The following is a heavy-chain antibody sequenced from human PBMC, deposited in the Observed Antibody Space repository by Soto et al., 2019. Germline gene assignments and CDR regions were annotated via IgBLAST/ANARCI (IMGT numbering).Heavy chain of an antibody. CDR1: GYSFTSYW. CDR3: ARQSVAYCGGDCYSYFDY. D-gene: IGHD2-21*02. J-gene: IGHJ4*02. Sequence: GESLKISCKGSGYSFTSYWSGWVRQMPWKGLEWMGIIYPGDSETRYSPSFQGQVTISADKSISTAYLQWSRLKASDTAMYYCARQSVAYCGGDCYSYFDYWGQGTLVTVSS. V-gene: IGHV5-51*01. CDR2: IYPGDSET.